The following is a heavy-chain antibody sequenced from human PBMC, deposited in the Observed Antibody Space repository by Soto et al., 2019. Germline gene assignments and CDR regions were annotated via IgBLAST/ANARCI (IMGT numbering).Heavy chain of an antibody. CDR1: GFTFSSYA. CDR3: AKVSGDCLDYYFFCMDV. V-gene: IGHV3-23*01. J-gene: IGHJ6*03. D-gene: IGHD2-21*02. Sequence: EVQLLESGGGLVQPGGSLRLSCAASGFTFSSYAMSWVRQAPGKGLEWVSLISGSGSSPYYADSVRGRITISRDNFKNTLFLQMNSLKVEDMALYYCAKVSGDCLDYYFFCMDVWAKGTTVTVSS. CDR2: ISGSGSSP.